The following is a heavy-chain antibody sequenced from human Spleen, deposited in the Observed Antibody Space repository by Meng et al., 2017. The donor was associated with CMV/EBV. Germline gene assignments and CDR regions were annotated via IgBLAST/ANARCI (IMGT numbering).Heavy chain of an antibody. CDR1: GFPFNAYN. J-gene: IGHJ4*02. D-gene: IGHD2-2*01. Sequence: ASVKVSCKTSGFPFNAYNIAWVRQAPGQGLECMGWISPYNGHTKYAQRLQGRVTMTTDTSTSTAYMELRSLRSDDTAVYYCARVEQLYCSSTSCPSDYWGQGTLVTVSS. V-gene: IGHV1-18*01. CDR3: ARVEQLYCSSTSCPSDY. CDR2: ISPYNGHT.